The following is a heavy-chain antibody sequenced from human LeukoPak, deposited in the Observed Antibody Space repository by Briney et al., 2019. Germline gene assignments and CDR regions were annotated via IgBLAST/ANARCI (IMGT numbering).Heavy chain of an antibody. CDR3: ARVLSLSHFDY. Sequence: GGSLRLSCAASGFTFSSYSMNWVRQAPGKGLEWVSSISSSSSYIYSADSVKGRFTISRDNAKNSLYLQMNSLRAEDTAVYYCARVLSLSHFDYWGQGTLVTVSS. D-gene: IGHD3-16*02. J-gene: IGHJ4*02. CDR2: ISSSSSYI. CDR1: GFTFSSYS. V-gene: IGHV3-21*01.